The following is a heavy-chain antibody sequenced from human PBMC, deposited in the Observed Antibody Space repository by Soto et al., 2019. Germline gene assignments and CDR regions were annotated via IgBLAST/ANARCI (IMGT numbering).Heavy chain of an antibody. Sequence: GESLKISCKGSGYSFTSYWISWVRQMPGKGLEWMGRIDPSDSYTNYSPSFQGHVTISADKSISTAYLQWSSLKASDTAMYYCALWFGERFDYYYYGMDVWGQGTTVTVSS. CDR3: ALWFGERFDYYYYGMDV. J-gene: IGHJ6*02. CDR1: GYSFTSYW. CDR2: IDPSDSYT. D-gene: IGHD3-10*01. V-gene: IGHV5-10-1*01.